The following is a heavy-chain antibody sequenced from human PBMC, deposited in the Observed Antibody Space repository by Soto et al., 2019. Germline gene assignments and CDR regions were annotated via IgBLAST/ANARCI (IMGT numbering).Heavy chain of an antibody. CDR3: AADTAMVEYYYYGMDV. CDR1: GGSITSYH. D-gene: IGHD5-18*01. J-gene: IGHJ6*02. CDR2: TAYTGNT. Sequence: PSETLYLTCVVSGGSITSYHWSWIRQFPGKGLEWIAYTAYTGNTNYNPSLKSRVTISVDTSKNQFSLKLSSVTAADTAVYYCAADTAMVEYYYYGMDVWGQGTTVTVSS. V-gene: IGHV4-59*12.